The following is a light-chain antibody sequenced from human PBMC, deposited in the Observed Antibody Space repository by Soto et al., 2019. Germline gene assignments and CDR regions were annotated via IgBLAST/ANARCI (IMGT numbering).Light chain of an antibody. CDR1: QSISSY. V-gene: IGKV1-39*01. J-gene: IGKJ5*01. Sequence: DIQMTKSPSSLSASVGDRVTITCRASQSISSYLNWYQQKPGKAPQLLIYAASSLQSGVPSRFRGSGSGTDFTLTISSLQPEDFATYSSQQSYITSITFGQGTRL. CDR2: AAS. CDR3: QQSYITSIT.